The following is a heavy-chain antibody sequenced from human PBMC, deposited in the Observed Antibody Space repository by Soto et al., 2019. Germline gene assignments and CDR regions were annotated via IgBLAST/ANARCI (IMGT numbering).Heavy chain of an antibody. J-gene: IGHJ2*01. CDR2: VHYSGTT. V-gene: IGHV4-59*01. CDR1: GGSISDYY. D-gene: IGHD3-22*01. CDR3: AREGNYDSSGYYFIQTFNF. Sequence: QVQLQESGPGLVKPSETLSLTCTVSGGSISDYYWTWIRQSPGKGLEWIGYVHYSGTTAYNPSLKSRVNMSVDTSESPFSLDLHSVTAADTAVYYCAREGNYDSSGYYFIQTFNFWGRGTLVTVSS.